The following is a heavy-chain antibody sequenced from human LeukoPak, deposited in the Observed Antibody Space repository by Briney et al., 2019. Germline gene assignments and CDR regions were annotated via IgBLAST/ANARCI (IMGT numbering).Heavy chain of an antibody. CDR1: GGSFSGYY. Sequence: PSETPSLTCAVYGGSFSGYYWSWIRQPPGKGLEWIGEINHSGSTNYNPSLKSRVTISVDTSKNQFSLKLSSVTAADTAVYYCARGSAAYYDSSGYSDYWGQGTLVTVSS. D-gene: IGHD3-22*01. CDR3: ARGSAAYYDSSGYSDY. V-gene: IGHV4-34*01. J-gene: IGHJ4*02. CDR2: INHSGST.